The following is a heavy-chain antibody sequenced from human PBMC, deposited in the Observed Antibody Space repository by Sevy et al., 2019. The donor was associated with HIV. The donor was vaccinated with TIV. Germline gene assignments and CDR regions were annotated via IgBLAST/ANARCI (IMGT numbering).Heavy chain of an antibody. D-gene: IGHD3-22*01. CDR1: GFTFSSYS. Sequence: GGSLRLSCAASGFTFSSYSMNWVRQAPGKGLEWVSSISSSSSYIYYADSVKGRFTISRDNAKNSLYLQMNSLRAEDPAVYYCARDLYTFLRPDSSGYYDYWGQGTLVTVSS. V-gene: IGHV3-21*01. CDR2: ISSSSSYI. J-gene: IGHJ4*02. CDR3: ARDLYTFLRPDSSGYYDY.